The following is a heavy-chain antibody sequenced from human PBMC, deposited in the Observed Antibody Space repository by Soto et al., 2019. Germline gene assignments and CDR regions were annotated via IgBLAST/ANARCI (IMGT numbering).Heavy chain of an antibody. D-gene: IGHD2-2*01. CDR1: GGTFSSYA. CDR2: INPNSGGT. CDR3: ARDIVLVPAARGYYYYGMDV. J-gene: IGHJ6*02. V-gene: IGHV1-2*04. Sequence: VASVKVSCKASGGTFSSYAISWVRQAPGQGLEWMGWINPNSGGTNYAQKFQGWVTMTRDTSISTAYMELSRLRSDDTAVYYCARDIVLVPAARGYYYYGMDVWGQGTTVTVSS.